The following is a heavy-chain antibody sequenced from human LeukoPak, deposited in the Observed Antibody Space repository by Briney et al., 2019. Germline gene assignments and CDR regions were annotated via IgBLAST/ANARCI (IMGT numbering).Heavy chain of an antibody. CDR3: ARDRVSVTDRGYYYYYYMDV. V-gene: IGHV3-7*01. CDR1: GFTFSSYW. CDR2: IKQDGSEK. Sequence: GGSPRLSCAASGFTFSSYWMSWVRQAPGKGLEWVANIKQDGSEKYYVDSVKGRFTISRDNAKNSLYLQMNSLRAEDTAMYYCARDRVSVTDRGYYYYYYMDVWGKGTTVTVSS. D-gene: IGHD2-21*01. J-gene: IGHJ6*03.